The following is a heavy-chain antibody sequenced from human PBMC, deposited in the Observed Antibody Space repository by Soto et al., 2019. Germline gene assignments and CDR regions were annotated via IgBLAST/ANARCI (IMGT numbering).Heavy chain of an antibody. D-gene: IGHD3-22*01. CDR2: VSTNDDRT. V-gene: IGHV1-18*01. CDR1: GYIFTAYG. Sequence: ASVKVSCKTSGYIFTAYGLAWLRQAPGQRPEWMGWVSTNDDRTNYAQRFQGRVTMTTDRSTTTTSMELRSLRPDDTAVYYCARELNTESSAYYSFAFWGQGTLVTVSS. J-gene: IGHJ4*02. CDR3: ARELNTESSAYYSFAF.